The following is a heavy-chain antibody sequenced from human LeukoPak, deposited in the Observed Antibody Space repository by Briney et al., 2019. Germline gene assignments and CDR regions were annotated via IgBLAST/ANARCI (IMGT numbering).Heavy chain of an antibody. CDR1: GFTFSSAW. CDR2: IKSRPDGGTT. CDR3: AAEFYSNGYNF. J-gene: IGHJ4*02. V-gene: IGHV3-15*01. Sequence: GGSLRLSCPGSGFTFSSAWMTWVRQIPGKGLEWVGHIKSRPDGGTTDYAAPVKGRFTISRDDSKTTVYLQMNSLKTEDSAVYFCAAEFYSNGYNFWGQGTLVIVSS. D-gene: IGHD5-24*01.